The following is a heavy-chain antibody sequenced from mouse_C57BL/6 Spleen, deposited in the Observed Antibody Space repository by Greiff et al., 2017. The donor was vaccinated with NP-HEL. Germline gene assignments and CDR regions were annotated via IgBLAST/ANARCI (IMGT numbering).Heavy chain of an antibody. CDR1: GFTFSSYA. CDR3: TRGRDYGSRARDY. Sequence: EVKLMESGEGLVKPGGSLKLSCAASGFTFSSYAMSWVRQTPEKRLEWVAYISSGGDYIYYADTVKGRFTISRDNARNTLYLQMSSLKSEDTAMYYWTRGRDYGSRARDYWGQGTSVTVSS. J-gene: IGHJ4*01. D-gene: IGHD1-1*01. V-gene: IGHV5-9-1*02. CDR2: ISSGGDYI.